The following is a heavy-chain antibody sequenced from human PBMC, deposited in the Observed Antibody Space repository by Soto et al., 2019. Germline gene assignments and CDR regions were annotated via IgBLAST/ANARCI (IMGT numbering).Heavy chain of an antibody. J-gene: IGHJ4*02. V-gene: IGHV1-69*13. CDR2: IIPIFGTA. CDR3: ARESYGYSIPSAALGY. Sequence: SVKVSCKASGGTFSSYAISWVRQAPGQGLEWMGGIIPIFGTANYAQKFQGRVTITADESTSTAYMELSSLRSEDTAVYYCARESYGYSIPSAALGYWGQGTLVTVSS. CDR1: GGTFSSYA. D-gene: IGHD5-18*01.